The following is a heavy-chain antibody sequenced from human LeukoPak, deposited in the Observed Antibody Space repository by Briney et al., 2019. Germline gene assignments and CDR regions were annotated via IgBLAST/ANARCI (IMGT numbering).Heavy chain of an antibody. J-gene: IGHJ4*02. V-gene: IGHV4-34*01. Sequence: SETLSLTCAVYGGSFSGYYWSWIRQPPGKGLEWIGEINHSGSTNYNPSLNSRVTISVDTSKNQFSLKLSSVTAADTAVYYCARSSYSYGYDYWGQGTLVTVSS. CDR2: INHSGST. CDR3: ARSSYSYGYDY. CDR1: GGSFSGYY. D-gene: IGHD5-18*01.